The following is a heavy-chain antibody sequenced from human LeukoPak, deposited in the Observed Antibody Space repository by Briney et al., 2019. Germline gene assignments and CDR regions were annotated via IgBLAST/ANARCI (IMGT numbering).Heavy chain of an antibody. V-gene: IGHV3-43*02. CDR2: ISGDGGST. J-gene: IGHJ5*02. Sequence: GGSLRLSCAASGFTFDDYAMHWVRHAPGKGLEWVSLISGDGGSTYYADSVKGRFTISRDNSKNSLYPQMNSLRTEDTALYYCAKVSGYSSGWYWGVNWFDPWGQGTLVTVSS. CDR3: AKVSGYSSGWYWGVNWFDP. CDR1: GFTFDDYA. D-gene: IGHD6-19*01.